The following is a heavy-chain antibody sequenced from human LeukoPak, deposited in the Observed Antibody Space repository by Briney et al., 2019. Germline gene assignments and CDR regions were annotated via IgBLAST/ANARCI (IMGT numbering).Heavy chain of an antibody. CDR2: ISSSGSTI. V-gene: IGHV3-48*03. Sequence: PGGSLRLSCAASGFTFSSYEMNWVRQAPGKGLEWVSYISSSGSTIYYADSVKGRFTISRDNAKNSLYLQMNSLRAEDTALYYCAREADCTNGVCYADFDYWGQGTLVTVSS. CDR3: AREADCTNGVCYADFDY. J-gene: IGHJ4*02. CDR1: GFTFSSYE. D-gene: IGHD2-8*01.